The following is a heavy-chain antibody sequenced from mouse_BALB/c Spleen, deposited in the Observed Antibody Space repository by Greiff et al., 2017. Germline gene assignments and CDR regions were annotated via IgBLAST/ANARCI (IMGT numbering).Heavy chain of an antibody. CDR1: GYSITSGYY. Sequence: EVQLQQSGPGLVKPSQSLSLTCSVTGYSITSGYYWNWIRQFPGNKLEWMGYISYDGSNNYNPSLKNRISITRDTSKNQFFLKLNSVTTEDTATYYCARGGLYDYEMDYWGKGTSVTVSS. CDR2: ISYDGSN. D-gene: IGHD2-4*01. V-gene: IGHV3-6*02. J-gene: IGHJ4*01. CDR3: ARGGLYDYEMDY.